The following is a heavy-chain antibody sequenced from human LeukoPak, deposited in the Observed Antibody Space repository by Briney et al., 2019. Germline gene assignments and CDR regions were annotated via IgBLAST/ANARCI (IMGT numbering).Heavy chain of an antibody. J-gene: IGHJ4*02. CDR1: GFTFSSYW. V-gene: IGHV3-7*01. CDR2: IKQDGSEK. Sequence: GGSLRLSCAASGFTFSSYWMSWVRQAPGKGLEWVANIKQDGSEKYYVNSVKGRFTISRDNAKNSLYLQMNSLRAEDTAVYYCTTAQADSSGYYDGYWGQATLVTVSS. D-gene: IGHD3-22*01. CDR3: TTAQADSSGYYDGY.